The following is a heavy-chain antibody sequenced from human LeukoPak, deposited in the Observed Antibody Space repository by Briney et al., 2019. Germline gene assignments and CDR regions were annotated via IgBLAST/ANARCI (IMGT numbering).Heavy chain of an antibody. J-gene: IGHJ4*02. D-gene: IGHD5-24*01. Sequence: GGSLRLSCAASGFTFDDYAMHWVRQAPGKGLEWVSTISGSDSSTHYADSVKGRFTISRDNSKNTLYLQMNSLRADDTAVYYCAKSGYNRFDYWGQGTLVTVSS. CDR3: AKSGYNRFDY. CDR1: GFTFDDYA. V-gene: IGHV3-23*01. CDR2: ISGSDSST.